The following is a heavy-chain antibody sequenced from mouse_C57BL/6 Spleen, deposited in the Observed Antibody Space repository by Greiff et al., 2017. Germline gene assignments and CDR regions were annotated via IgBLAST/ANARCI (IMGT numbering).Heavy chain of an antibody. J-gene: IGHJ3*01. V-gene: IGHV5-2*01. CDR1: EYEFPSHD. CDR2: INSDGGST. CDR3: ARHGLDYYGSSFFAY. D-gene: IGHD1-1*01. Sequence: EVQRVESGGGLVQPGESLKLSCESNEYEFPSHDMSWVRKTPEKRLELVAAINSDGGSTYYPDTMERRFIISRDNTKKTLYLQMSSLRSEDTALYYCARHGLDYYGSSFFAYWGQGTLVTVSA.